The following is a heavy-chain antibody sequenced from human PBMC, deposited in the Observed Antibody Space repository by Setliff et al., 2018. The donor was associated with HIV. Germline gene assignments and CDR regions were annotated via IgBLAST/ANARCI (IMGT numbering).Heavy chain of an antibody. J-gene: IGHJ6*02. Sequence: PSETLSLTCTVSGGSISNSDFYWGWIRQSPGKGLEWIGSIYYRGATYYNPTLQSRVTISADTSKNQFSLRLSSVTAADTAVYYCARDGSRTTGATGYYYGMDVWGQGTTVTVSS. V-gene: IGHV4-39*07. CDR3: ARDGSRTTGATGYYYGMDV. CDR1: GGSISNSDFY. CDR2: IYYRGAT. D-gene: IGHD1-1*01.